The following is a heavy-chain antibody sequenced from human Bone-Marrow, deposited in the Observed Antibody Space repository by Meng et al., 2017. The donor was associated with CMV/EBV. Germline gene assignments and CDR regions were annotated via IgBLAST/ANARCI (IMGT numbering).Heavy chain of an antibody. CDR3: ARVFWSGYYMPRSDYYYYYGMDV. D-gene: IGHD3-3*01. Sequence: GESLKISCAASGFTFSSYWMSWVRQAPGKGLEWVANIKQDGSEKYYVDSVKGRFTISRDNAKNSLYLQMNSLRAEDTAVYYCARVFWSGYYMPRSDYYYYYGMDVWGQGTTVTGSS. CDR2: IKQDGSEK. CDR1: GFTFSSYW. V-gene: IGHV3-7*01. J-gene: IGHJ6*01.